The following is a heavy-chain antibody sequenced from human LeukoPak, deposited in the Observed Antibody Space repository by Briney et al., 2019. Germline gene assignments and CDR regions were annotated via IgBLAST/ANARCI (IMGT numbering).Heavy chain of an antibody. CDR2: ISSSSSRT. CDR3: AKERRTGSGAALDY. D-gene: IGHD6-19*01. V-gene: IGHV3-11*06. J-gene: IGHJ4*02. Sequence: GGSLRLSCAASGFTFSDYYMIWIRQAPGKGLEWVPYISSSSSRTNYADSVKGRFTISRDNAKNSLYLQMYSLRAEDTAVYYCAKERRTGSGAALDYWGPGTLVTVSS. CDR1: GFTFSDYY.